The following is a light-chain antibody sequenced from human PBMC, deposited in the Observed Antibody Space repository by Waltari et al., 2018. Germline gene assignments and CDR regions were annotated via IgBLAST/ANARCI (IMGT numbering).Light chain of an antibody. CDR2: GAS. Sequence: EIVLTQSPGTLSLSQVERATLSCRASQSVSSSYLAWYQQKPGQAPRLLIYGASSRATGIPDRFSGSGSGTDFTLTISRLEPEDFAVYYCQQYGSPRWTFGQGTKVEIK. CDR3: QQYGSPRWT. J-gene: IGKJ1*01. CDR1: QSVSSSY. V-gene: IGKV3-20*01.